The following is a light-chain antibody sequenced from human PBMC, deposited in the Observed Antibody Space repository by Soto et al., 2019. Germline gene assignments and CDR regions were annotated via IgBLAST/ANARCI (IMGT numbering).Light chain of an antibody. CDR1: QGISSY. Sequence: IKMTQSAASLSASLRDRVTITCRASQGISSYLAWYQQKPGKAPKLLIYAASTLQSGVPSRFSGSGSGTEFTLTISSLQPEDFATYYCQQLNSYPITFGQGARPAIK. J-gene: IGKJ5*01. CDR2: AAS. CDR3: QQLNSYPIT. V-gene: IGKV1-9*01.